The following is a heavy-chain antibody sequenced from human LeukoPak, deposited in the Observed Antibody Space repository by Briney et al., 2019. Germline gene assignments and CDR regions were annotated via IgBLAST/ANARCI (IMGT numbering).Heavy chain of an antibody. D-gene: IGHD6-19*01. Sequence: GASVKVSCKASGYTFTGYYMHWVRQAPGQGLEWMGWINPNSGGTNYAQKFQGRVTMTRDTSISTAYMELRSLRSDDTAVYYCARDRGDSSGVEYLDYWGQGTLVTVSS. CDR2: INPNSGGT. V-gene: IGHV1-2*02. J-gene: IGHJ4*02. CDR1: GYTFTGYY. CDR3: ARDRGDSSGVEYLDY.